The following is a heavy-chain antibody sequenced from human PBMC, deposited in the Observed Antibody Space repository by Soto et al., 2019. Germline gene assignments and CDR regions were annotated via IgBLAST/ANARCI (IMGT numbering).Heavy chain of an antibody. V-gene: IGHV1-3*05. Sequence: QVQLVQSGAEEKKPGASVKVSCKASGYTFTSYAMHWVRQAPGQRLEWMGWINAGNGNTKYSQKFQGSVTITRDTSASTAYMELSSLRSEDTAVYYCARDPSYYGMDVWGQGTTVTVSS. J-gene: IGHJ6*02. CDR1: GYTFTSYA. CDR2: INAGNGNT. CDR3: ARDPSYYGMDV.